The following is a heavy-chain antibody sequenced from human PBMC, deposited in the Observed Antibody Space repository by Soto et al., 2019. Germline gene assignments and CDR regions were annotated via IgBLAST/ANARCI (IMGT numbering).Heavy chain of an antibody. J-gene: IGHJ5*02. V-gene: IGHV4-34*01. CDR1: GGSFGCYC. CDR2: TTHSGGT. D-gene: IGHD1-26*01. Sequence: PSETLSLTCAVYGGSFGCYCWNWIRQPPGRGLEWIGETTHSGGTDYNPSLKSRVTMSVDTSKNQFSLRLSSVTAADTAVYYCARRSSWSNRWGSNYNWFDPWGQGTLVTVSS. CDR3: ARRSSWSNRWGSNYNWFDP.